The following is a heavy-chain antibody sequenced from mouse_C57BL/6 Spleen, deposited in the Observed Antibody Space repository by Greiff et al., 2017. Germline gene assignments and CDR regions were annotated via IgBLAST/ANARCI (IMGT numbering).Heavy chain of an antibody. D-gene: IGHD2-3*01. J-gene: IGHJ2*01. Sequence: EVMLVESGGGLVKPGRSLKLSCAASGFTFSDYGMHWVRQAPEKGLEWVAYISSGSSTIYYADTVKGRFTISRDNAKNTLFLQMTSLRSEDTAMYYCARLHDGPHFDYWGQGTTLTVSS. CDR1: GFTFSDYG. V-gene: IGHV5-17*01. CDR3: ARLHDGPHFDY. CDR2: ISSGSSTI.